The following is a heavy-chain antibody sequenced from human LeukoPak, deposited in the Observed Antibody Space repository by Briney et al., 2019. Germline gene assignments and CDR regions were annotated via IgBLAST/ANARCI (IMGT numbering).Heavy chain of an antibody. CDR1: ADSFSSHY. J-gene: IGHJ3*02. Sequence: RASETLSLTCAVSADSFSSHYWTWIRQPPGKGLEWIGYISYIGSTNYNPSLKSRVTISIDTSKNQFSLKLTSVTAADTAVYYCARDLVTATRGFDIWGQGTMVSVSS. CDR3: ARDLVTATRGFDI. V-gene: IGHV4-59*11. CDR2: ISYIGST. D-gene: IGHD4-17*01.